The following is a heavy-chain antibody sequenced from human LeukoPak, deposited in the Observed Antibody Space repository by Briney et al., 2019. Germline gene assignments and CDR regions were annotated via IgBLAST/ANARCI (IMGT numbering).Heavy chain of an antibody. CDR2: ISYDGSNK. Sequence: GGSLRLSCAASGFTFSSYAMHWVRQAPGKGLEWVAVISYDGSNKYYADSVKGRFTISRDNSKNTLYLQMNSLRAEDTAVYYCARDRGSRWIYYYYMDFWGKGTTVTVSS. CDR3: ARDRGSRWIYYYYMDF. J-gene: IGHJ6*03. V-gene: IGHV3-30-3*01. D-gene: IGHD6-13*01. CDR1: GFTFSSYA.